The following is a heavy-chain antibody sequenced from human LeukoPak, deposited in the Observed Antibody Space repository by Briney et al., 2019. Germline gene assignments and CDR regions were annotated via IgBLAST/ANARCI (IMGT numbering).Heavy chain of an antibody. CDR3: AKSDPVDTAVVTDP. CDR1: GFTFSSYS. Sequence: GGSLRLSCAASGFTFSSYSMNWVRQAPGKGLEWVSSISSSSSYIYYADSVKGRFTISRDNSKNTLYLQMNSLRAEDTAVYYCAKSDPVDTAVVTDPWGQGTLVTVSS. J-gene: IGHJ5*02. D-gene: IGHD5-18*01. V-gene: IGHV3-21*01. CDR2: ISSSSSYI.